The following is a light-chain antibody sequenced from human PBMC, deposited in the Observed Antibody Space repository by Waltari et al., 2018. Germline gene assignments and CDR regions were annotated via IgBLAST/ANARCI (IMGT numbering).Light chain of an antibody. J-gene: IGLJ2*01. CDR2: EVS. CDR1: SSDVGGYNS. Sequence: QSALTQAASVSGSPGQSITISCTGTSSDVGGYNSVSWYQQHPGKAPKLMIYEVSNRPSGDSSRFSGSKSGNTASLTISGLQAEDEADYYCTSYTSRGTVVFGGGTKLTVL. V-gene: IGLV2-14*01. CDR3: TSYTSRGTVV.